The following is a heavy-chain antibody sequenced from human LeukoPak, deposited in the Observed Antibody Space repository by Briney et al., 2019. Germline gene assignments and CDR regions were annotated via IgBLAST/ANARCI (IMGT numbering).Heavy chain of an antibody. D-gene: IGHD3-10*01. J-gene: IGHJ5*02. CDR2: ISGSGGST. V-gene: IGHV3-23*01. CDR3: ARQYYYGSVSWFDP. Sequence: GGSLRLSCAASGFTFSSYAMSWVRQAPGKGLEWVSAISGSGGSTYYADSVKGRFTISRDNSKNTLYLQMNSLRAEDTAVYYCARQYYYGSVSWFDPWGQGTLVTVSS. CDR1: GFTFSSYA.